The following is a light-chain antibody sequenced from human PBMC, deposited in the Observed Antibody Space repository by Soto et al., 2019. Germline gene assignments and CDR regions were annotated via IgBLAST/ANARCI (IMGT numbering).Light chain of an antibody. CDR1: RTLIRNS. CDR2: GAS. J-gene: IGKJ1*01. CDR3: QQYGSSPWT. V-gene: IGKV3-20*01. Sequence: EIVLTQSPDTLSLSPGERATLSCRASRTLIRNSLACHHQHPPQAPRLLINGASSRATGIADRFSGSSAGTDFTLPIIRLEPEDYAVYYCQQYGSSPWTFGQGTKVDIK.